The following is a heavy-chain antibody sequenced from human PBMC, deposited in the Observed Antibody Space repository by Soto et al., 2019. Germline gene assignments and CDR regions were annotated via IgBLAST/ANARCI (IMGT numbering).Heavy chain of an antibody. D-gene: IGHD1-26*01. CDR2: IDPSDSYT. CDR3: ATRRVLGIDNKGMDV. V-gene: IGHV5-10-1*01. J-gene: IGHJ6*02. CDR1: GYSFTSYW. Sequence: GESLKISCKGSGYSFTSYWITWVRQMPGKGLEWMGRIDPSDSYTNYSPSFQGHVTISADKSITTAYLQWSSLKASDTAMYYCATRRVLGIDNKGMDVWGQGTTVTVSS.